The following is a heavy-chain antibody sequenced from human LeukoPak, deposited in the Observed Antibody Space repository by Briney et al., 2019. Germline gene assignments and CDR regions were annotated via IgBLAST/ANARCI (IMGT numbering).Heavy chain of an antibody. Sequence: SVKVSCKASGYTFTSYGISWVRQAPGQGLEWMGWISAYNGNTNYAQKLQGRVTMTTDTSTSTAYMELRSLRSDDTAVYYCARDSVTMVRGVINYFDYWGQGTLVTVSS. D-gene: IGHD3-10*01. CDR3: ARDSVTMVRGVINYFDY. V-gene: IGHV1-18*01. CDR2: ISAYNGNT. CDR1: GYTFTSYG. J-gene: IGHJ4*02.